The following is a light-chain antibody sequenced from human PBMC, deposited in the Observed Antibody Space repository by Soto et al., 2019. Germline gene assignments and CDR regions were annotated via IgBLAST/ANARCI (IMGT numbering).Light chain of an antibody. CDR3: QQYCSPPFS. CDR2: GAS. V-gene: IGKV3-20*01. CDR1: KSVNSRF. Sequence: DTVLTQSPGTLSLSPGERATISCRARKSVNSRFLAWYQQRPGQAPSLLIYGASTRAAGIPDRFSGSGSGTDFTLTISRLEAEDVAVYFCQQYCSPPFSFGHGTKVEIK. J-gene: IGKJ2*03.